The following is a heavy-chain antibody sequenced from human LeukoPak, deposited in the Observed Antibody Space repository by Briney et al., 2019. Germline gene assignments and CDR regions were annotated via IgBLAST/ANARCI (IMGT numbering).Heavy chain of an antibody. Sequence: SETLSLTCTVSGGSISNYYWNWIRQPPGKGLELIGYIYYSGTTNYNPSLKSRVSMSVDTSKNQFSLKLSSVTAADTAVYYCARGRKYTSGCRVTELGSGYSDYWGQGTLVTVSS. CDR3: ARGRKYTSGCRVTELGSGYSDY. V-gene: IGHV4-59*01. CDR2: IYYSGTT. CDR1: GGSISNYY. D-gene: IGHD5-18*01. J-gene: IGHJ4*02.